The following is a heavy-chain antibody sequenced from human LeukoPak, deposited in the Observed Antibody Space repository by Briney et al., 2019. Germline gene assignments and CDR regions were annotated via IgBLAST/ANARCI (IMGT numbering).Heavy chain of an antibody. CDR2: ISTRDNTI. D-gene: IGHD4-23*01. CDR1: GFSFSSYP. CDR3: ARGARWAHYFDY. Sequence: PGGSLRLSCAASGFSFSSYPMHWVRQAPGKGLEWLSYISTRDNTIQYADSVKGRFTISRDNANNSVFLQMNNLRAEDSAIYYCARGARWAHYFDYWGQGSLVTVSS. V-gene: IGHV3-48*04. J-gene: IGHJ4*02.